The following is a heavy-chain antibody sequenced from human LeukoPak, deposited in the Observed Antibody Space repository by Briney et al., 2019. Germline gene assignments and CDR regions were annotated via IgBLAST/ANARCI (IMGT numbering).Heavy chain of an antibody. CDR1: GFTFDDYA. Sequence: GGSLRLSCAASGFTFDDYAMHWVRQAPGKGLEWVSGISWNSGSIGYADSVKGRFTISRDNAKNSLYLQMNSLRAEDMALYYCAKSNSYYYDSSGRSNWFDPWGQGTLVTVSS. D-gene: IGHD3-22*01. V-gene: IGHV3-9*03. J-gene: IGHJ5*02. CDR3: AKSNSYYYDSSGRSNWFDP. CDR2: ISWNSGSI.